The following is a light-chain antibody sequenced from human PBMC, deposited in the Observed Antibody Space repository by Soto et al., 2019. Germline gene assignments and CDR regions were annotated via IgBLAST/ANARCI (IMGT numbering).Light chain of an antibody. CDR2: KAS. Sequence: DIQMTQSPSTLSASVGDRVTITCRASQSISNWLVWYQQKPGKAPKLLIYKASSLESGVPSRFSGSGSGAEFTLTIRSLQPDDFATYYCQQYNSYPLTFGGGTKVEIK. CDR3: QQYNSYPLT. V-gene: IGKV1-5*03. J-gene: IGKJ4*01. CDR1: QSISNW.